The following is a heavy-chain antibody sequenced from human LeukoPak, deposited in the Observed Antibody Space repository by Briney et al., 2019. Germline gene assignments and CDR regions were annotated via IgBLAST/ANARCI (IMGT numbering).Heavy chain of an antibody. D-gene: IGHD2-15*01. Sequence: GASVKVSCKASGYTFTSYYMHWVRQAPGQGLEWMGIINPSGGSTSYAQKFQGRVTMTRDTSTSTVYMELSSLRSEDTAVYYCARDSVVAAPATLFDPRGQGTLVTVSS. CDR3: ARDSVVAAPATLFDP. CDR2: INPSGGST. J-gene: IGHJ5*02. CDR1: GYTFTSYY. V-gene: IGHV1-46*01.